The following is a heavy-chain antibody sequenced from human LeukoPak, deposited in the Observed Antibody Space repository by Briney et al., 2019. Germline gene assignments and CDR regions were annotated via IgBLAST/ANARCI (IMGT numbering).Heavy chain of an antibody. D-gene: IGHD2-15*01. CDR3: ARARVVVAATYWYFDL. CDR1: GGSISSGDYY. V-gene: IGHV4-30-4*01. CDR2: IYYSGST. Sequence: SQTLSLTCTVSGGSISSGDYYWSWIRQPPGKGLAWIGYIYYSGSTYYNPSLKSRVTISVDTSKNQFSLKLTSVTAADTAVYYCARARVVVAATYWYFDLWGRGTLVTVSS. J-gene: IGHJ2*01.